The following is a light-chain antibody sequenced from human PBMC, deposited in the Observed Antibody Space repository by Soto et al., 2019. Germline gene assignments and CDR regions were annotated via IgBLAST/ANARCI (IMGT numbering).Light chain of an antibody. V-gene: IGKV3-15*01. Sequence: EIVMPQYPATLSVSPGERATLSCRASQGASSNFAWYRQKPAQAPRLLIYGASPRAIGIPAKFRGSVSGTEFTLTISRLPSEDFAVYYCQQYDNWPRLTVGQGPKVVIK. CDR1: QGASSN. CDR3: QQYDNWPRLT. CDR2: GAS. J-gene: IGKJ1*01.